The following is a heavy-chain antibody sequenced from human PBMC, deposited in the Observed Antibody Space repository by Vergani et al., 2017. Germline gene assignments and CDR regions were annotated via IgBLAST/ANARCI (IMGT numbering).Heavy chain of an antibody. CDR1: GGSFSGYY. V-gene: IGHV4-34*11. D-gene: IGHD2-21*02. CDR3: ARGPRCGGDCSWYFDL. CDR2: IYYSGST. Sequence: QVQLQQWGAGLLKPSETLSLTCAVYGGSFSGYYWSWIRQPPGKGLEWIGYIYYSGSTNYNPSLKSRVTISVDTSKNQFSLKLSSVTAADTAVYYCARGPRCGGDCSWYFDLWGRGTLVTVSS. J-gene: IGHJ2*01.